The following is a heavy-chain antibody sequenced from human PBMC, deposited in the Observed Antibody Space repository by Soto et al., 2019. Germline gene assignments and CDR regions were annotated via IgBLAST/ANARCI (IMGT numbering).Heavy chain of an antibody. CDR2: ISSSSSYT. J-gene: IGHJ5*02. CDR1: GFTFSDYY. V-gene: IGHV3-11*06. Sequence: GGSLRLSCAASGFTFSDYYMSWIRQAPGKGLEWVSYISSSSSYTNYADSVKGRFTISRDNAKNSLYLQMNSLRAEDTAVYYCARRSNYYDSSGESWFDHWGQGTLVTVSS. D-gene: IGHD3-22*01. CDR3: ARRSNYYDSSGESWFDH.